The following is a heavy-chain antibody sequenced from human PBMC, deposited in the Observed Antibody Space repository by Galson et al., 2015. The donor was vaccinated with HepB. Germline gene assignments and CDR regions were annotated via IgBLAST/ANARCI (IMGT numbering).Heavy chain of an antibody. D-gene: IGHD6-19*01. J-gene: IGHJ4*02. CDR2: LEKDGRQT. Sequence: SLRLSCAGSGFAVSESWMSWLRQAPGKGLEWVAHLEKDGRQTHYVDSVRGRFTISRDNAKNSLYLQMNSLRAEDTALYYCAKENTGYSSGWYYFDYWGQGTLVTVSS. V-gene: IGHV3-7*03. CDR1: GFAVSESW. CDR3: AKENTGYSSGWYYFDY.